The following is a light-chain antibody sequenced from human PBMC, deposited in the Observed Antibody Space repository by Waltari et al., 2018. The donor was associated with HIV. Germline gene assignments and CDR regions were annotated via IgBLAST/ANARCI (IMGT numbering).Light chain of an antibody. CDR1: SSNIGRNS. Sequence: QSVLTQPPSASGTPGQRVTISCSGSSSNIGRNSVNWYQQLPGTAPKLLIYNPYQRPSGVPDRFSGSKSCTSASLAMSGLQSEDEADYYCATWDDSLNGQVFGGGTKVTVL. V-gene: IGLV1-44*01. CDR3: ATWDDSLNGQV. J-gene: IGLJ3*02. CDR2: NPY.